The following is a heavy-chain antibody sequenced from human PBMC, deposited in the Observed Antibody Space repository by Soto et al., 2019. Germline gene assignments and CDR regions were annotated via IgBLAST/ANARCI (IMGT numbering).Heavy chain of an antibody. V-gene: IGHV3-9*01. CDR1: GFTFDDYA. J-gene: IGHJ4*02. CDR2: MSWNSGSI. CDR3: AKDKGPQTTVTTFFDD. Sequence: EVQLVESGGGLVQPGRSLRLSCAASGFTFDDYAMHWVRQAPGKGLAWVSGMSWNSGSIGYADSVKGRFTISRDNAKNSLYLQMNSLRAEDTALYYCAKDKGPQTTVTTFFDDWGQGTLVTVSS. D-gene: IGHD4-17*01.